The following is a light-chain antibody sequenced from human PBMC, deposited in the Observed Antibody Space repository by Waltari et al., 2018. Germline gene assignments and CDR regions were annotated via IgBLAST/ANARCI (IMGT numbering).Light chain of an antibody. CDR1: QSVSTS. CDR2: GAS. Sequence: ILTQSPATLSSSPDDRATLSCRASQSVSTSLAWYQQKPGQAPRVLIYGASTRATGIPDRFSGSGSGTDFTLTISSLEPEDIGVYHCYQHSTGMYSFGQGTKVEIK. V-gene: IGKV3-11*01. J-gene: IGKJ2*03. CDR3: YQHSTGMYS.